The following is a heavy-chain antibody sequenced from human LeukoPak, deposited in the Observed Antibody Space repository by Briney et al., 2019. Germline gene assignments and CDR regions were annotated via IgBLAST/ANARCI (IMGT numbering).Heavy chain of an antibody. D-gene: IGHD2-2*01. CDR3: AREGVPAADTNWFDP. Sequence: GASVKVSCKASGYTFTGYYMHWVRQAPGQGLEWMGWINPNSGGTNYAQKFQGRVTMTRDTSISTACMELSRLRSDDTAVYYCAREGVPAADTNWFDPWGQGTLVTVSS. CDR1: GYTFTGYY. J-gene: IGHJ5*02. CDR2: INPNSGGT. V-gene: IGHV1-2*02.